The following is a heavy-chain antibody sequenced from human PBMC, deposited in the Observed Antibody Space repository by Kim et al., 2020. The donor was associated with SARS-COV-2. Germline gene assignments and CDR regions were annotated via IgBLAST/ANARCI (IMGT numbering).Heavy chain of an antibody. CDR1: GGSISSSSYY. D-gene: IGHD6-13*01. Sequence: SETLSLTCTVSGGSISSSSYYWGWIRQPPGKGLEWIGSIYYSGSTYYNPSLKSRVTISVDTSKNQFSLKPSSVTAADTAVYYCARPRGSSWYEVWFDPWGQGTLVTVSS. V-gene: IGHV4-39*01. J-gene: IGHJ5*02. CDR2: IYYSGST. CDR3: ARPRGSSWYEVWFDP.